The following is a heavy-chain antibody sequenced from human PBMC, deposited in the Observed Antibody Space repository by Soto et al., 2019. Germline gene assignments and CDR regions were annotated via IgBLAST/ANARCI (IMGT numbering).Heavy chain of an antibody. CDR1: GFTFDDYA. CDR2: INWNSGSI. Sequence: EVQLVESGGGLVQPGRSLRLSCAASGFTFDDYAMHWVRQVPGKGLEWVSGINWNSGSIGYGESVKGRFAISRDNANNSLHLPMNSVSAEDTAFYYCVKDESINWYSGHFRHWGQGTLVTVSS. CDR3: VKDESINWYSGHFRH. V-gene: IGHV3-9*01. D-gene: IGHD6-13*01. J-gene: IGHJ1*01.